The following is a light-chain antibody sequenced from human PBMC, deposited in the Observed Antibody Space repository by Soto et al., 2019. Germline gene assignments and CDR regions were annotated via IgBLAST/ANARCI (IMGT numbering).Light chain of an antibody. Sequence: QSVLTQPPSASGTPGQRVTISCSGGSSNIGTNTVNWYQQLPGTAPKLLIYISDQRPSGVPDRFSGSKSGASAFLAISGLQSEDEADYYCAAWDDSLNGPVFGGGTKVTVL. CDR2: ISD. CDR1: SSNIGTNT. J-gene: IGLJ2*01. CDR3: AAWDDSLNGPV. V-gene: IGLV1-44*01.